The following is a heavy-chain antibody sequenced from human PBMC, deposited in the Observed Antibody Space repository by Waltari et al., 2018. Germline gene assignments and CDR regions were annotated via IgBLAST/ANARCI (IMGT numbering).Heavy chain of an antibody. Sequence: QVQLQESGPGLVTPSQTLSLPCTVSGGSISSGGYYWSWIRPHPGKGLEWIGYIYYSGRTYYNPSLKSRVTISVDTSNNQFSLKLSSVTAADTAVYYCARGQVYYYGSGSQYYYYYMDVWGKGTTVTVSS. CDR2: IYYSGRT. V-gene: IGHV4-31*03. J-gene: IGHJ6*03. CDR3: ARGQVYYYGSGSQYYYYYMDV. D-gene: IGHD3-10*01. CDR1: GGSISSGGYY.